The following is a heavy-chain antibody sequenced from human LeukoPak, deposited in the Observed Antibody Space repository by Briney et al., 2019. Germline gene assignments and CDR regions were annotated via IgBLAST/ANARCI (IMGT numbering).Heavy chain of an antibody. CDR2: INHSGST. CDR3: ARGMYSSSWCSFDY. CDR1: GGSFSGYY. D-gene: IGHD6-13*01. J-gene: IGHJ4*02. V-gene: IGHV4-34*01. Sequence: SETLSLTCAVYGGSFSGYYWSWIRQPPGKGLEWIGEINHSGSTNYNPSLKSRVTISVDTSKNQFSLKLSSVTAADTAVYYCARGMYSSSWCSFDYWGQGTLVTVSS.